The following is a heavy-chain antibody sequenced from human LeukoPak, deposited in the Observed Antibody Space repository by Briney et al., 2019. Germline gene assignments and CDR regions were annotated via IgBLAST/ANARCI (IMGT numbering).Heavy chain of an antibody. CDR1: GGSIGSASSY. CDR2: MYYTGGT. Sequence: SETLSLTCTVSGGSIGSASSYWAWIRQPPGKGLEWIGIMYYTGGTYYNPSLKSRVTISGDTSKNQFSLKLSSVTAADTAVYYCSSPGGNRWLQFYHFDYWGQGTLVTVSS. CDR3: SSPGGNRWLQFYHFDY. J-gene: IGHJ4*02. D-gene: IGHD5-24*01. V-gene: IGHV4-39*01.